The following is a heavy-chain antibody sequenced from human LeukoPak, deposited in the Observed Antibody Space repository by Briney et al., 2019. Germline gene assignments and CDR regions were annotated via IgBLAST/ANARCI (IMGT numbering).Heavy chain of an antibody. V-gene: IGHV3-23*01. CDR3: AKAPGYSSYYFDY. Sequence: PGGSLRLSCAASGFTFSSYAMSWVRQAPGKGREWVSAISGSGGSTYYADSVKGRFTISRDNSKNTLYLQMNSLRAEDTAVYYCAKAPGYSSYYFDYWGQGTLVTVSS. J-gene: IGHJ4*02. CDR1: GFTFSSYA. D-gene: IGHD5-18*01. CDR2: ISGSGGST.